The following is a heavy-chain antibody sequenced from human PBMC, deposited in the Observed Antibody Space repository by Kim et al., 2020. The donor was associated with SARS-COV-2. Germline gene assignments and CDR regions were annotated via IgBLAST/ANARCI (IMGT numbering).Heavy chain of an antibody. CDR3: TTDGGYSYVFAY. Sequence: DYAAPVKGRFTISRDDSKNTLYLQMNSLKTEDTAVYYCTTDGGYSYVFAYWGQGTLVTVSS. V-gene: IGHV3-15*01. D-gene: IGHD5-18*01. J-gene: IGHJ4*02.